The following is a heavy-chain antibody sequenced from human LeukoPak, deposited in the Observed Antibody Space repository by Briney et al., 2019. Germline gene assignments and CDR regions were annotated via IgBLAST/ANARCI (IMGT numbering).Heavy chain of an antibody. CDR1: GYSFTNYG. D-gene: IGHD5-12*01. CDR2: ISGYNSKP. J-gene: IGHJ5*02. Sequence: ASVKVSCKTSGYSFTNYGITWVRQAPGQGLEWMGWISGYNSKPFYAQNFQGRVTMTTDTSTSTAYMELRSLRSDDTAVYYCARRGYSGYDYWFDHWGQGTLVTVSS. CDR3: ARRGYSGYDYWFDH. V-gene: IGHV1-18*01.